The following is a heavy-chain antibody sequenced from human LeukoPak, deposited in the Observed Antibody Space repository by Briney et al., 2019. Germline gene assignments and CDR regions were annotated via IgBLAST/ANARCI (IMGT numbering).Heavy chain of an antibody. CDR1: GFTFSSYS. Sequence: GGSLRLSCGASGFTFSSYSMSWVRQAPGKGLEWVSVIYSGGSTYYTDSVKGRFTISRDNSKNTLYLQMNSLRPEDTAVYYCARGGYSSGWFHGFDIWGQGTMVTVSS. D-gene: IGHD6-19*01. V-gene: IGHV3-66*02. CDR3: ARGGYSSGWFHGFDI. CDR2: IYSGGST. J-gene: IGHJ3*02.